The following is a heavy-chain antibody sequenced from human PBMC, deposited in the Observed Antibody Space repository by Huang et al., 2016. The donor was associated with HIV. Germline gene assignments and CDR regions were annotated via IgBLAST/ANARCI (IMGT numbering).Heavy chain of an antibody. CDR1: GGSFSNYF. J-gene: IGHJ6*02. Sequence: QVQLQQWGAGLLKPSETLSLTCAVYGGSFSNYFWSWVRQPPGQGLEWIGEITHSESNHYTPSLKSRGTISVDTSKNQCSLNLTAVTAADTAVYYCARGAVRYFDRGGTRYYGMDVWGQGTTVTVSS. D-gene: IGHD3-9*01. CDR2: ITHSESN. CDR3: ARGAVRYFDRGGTRYYGMDV. V-gene: IGHV4-34*01.